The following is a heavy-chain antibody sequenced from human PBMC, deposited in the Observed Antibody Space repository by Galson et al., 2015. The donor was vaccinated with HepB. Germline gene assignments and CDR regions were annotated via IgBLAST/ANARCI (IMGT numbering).Heavy chain of an antibody. CDR1: GFIFSNAW. V-gene: IGHV3-15*01. Sequence: SLRLSCAASGFIFSNAWMSWVRQAPGKGLEWVGRIRSKTDGGTTDYGAPVKGRFTISRDDSKNTLYLQMTGLKIEDTAVYYCTTSSWGDYWGQGTLVTVSS. D-gene: IGHD6-13*01. J-gene: IGHJ4*02. CDR3: TTSSWGDY. CDR2: IRSKTDGGTT.